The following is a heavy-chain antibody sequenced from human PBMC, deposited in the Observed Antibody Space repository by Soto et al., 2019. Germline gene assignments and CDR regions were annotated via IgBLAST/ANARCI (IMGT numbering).Heavy chain of an antibody. CDR2: INQDGSKK. CDR3: AEGTTG. CDR1: GFTFSSYW. V-gene: IGHV3-7*03. D-gene: IGHD3-10*01. Sequence: EVQLVESGGGLVQPGGSLRLSCAASGFTFSSYWMIWVRQAPGKGLEWVANINQDGSKKYYVDSVKGRFTISRDNGKNSLYLQMNTLRAEDTAVYYCAEGTTGWDQGTLVTVSS. J-gene: IGHJ4*02.